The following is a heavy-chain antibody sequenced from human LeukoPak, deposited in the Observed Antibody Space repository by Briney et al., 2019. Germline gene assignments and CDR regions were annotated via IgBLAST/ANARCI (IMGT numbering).Heavy chain of an antibody. CDR3: ARRGGSSSWYLKYYFDY. D-gene: IGHD6-13*01. CDR1: GFTFSSYW. CDR2: INQDGSEK. J-gene: IGHJ4*02. Sequence: GGSLRLSCAASGFTFSSYWMSWVRQAPGKGLEWVANINQDGSEKYYVDSVKGRFTISRDNAKNSLYLQMNSLRAEDTAVYYCARRGGSSSWYLKYYFDYWAREPWSPSPQ. V-gene: IGHV3-7*01.